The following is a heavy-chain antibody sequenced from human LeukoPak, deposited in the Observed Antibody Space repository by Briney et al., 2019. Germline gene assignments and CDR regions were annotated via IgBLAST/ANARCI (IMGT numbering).Heavy chain of an antibody. J-gene: IGHJ4*02. D-gene: IGHD6-6*01. V-gene: IGHV3-15*01. CDR2: IKSKTAGGTT. CDR1: GFTFTSAW. CDR3: ATGQQLVPDY. Sequence: GGSLRLSCAASGFTFTSAWMTWVRQAPGKGLEWVGRIKSKTAGGTTDYAAPVKGRITISRDDSKHALYLQMNSLKTEDTAVYYCATGQQLVPDYWGQGTLVTVSS.